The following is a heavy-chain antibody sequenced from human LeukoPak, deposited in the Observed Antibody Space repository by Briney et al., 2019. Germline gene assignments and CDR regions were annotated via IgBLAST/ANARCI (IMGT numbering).Heavy chain of an antibody. J-gene: IGHJ3*02. CDR3: ARIKSVVVTAIPVGAFDI. V-gene: IGHV3-7*03. Sequence: HPGGSLRLSCAASGFTFSSYWMSWVRQAPGKGLEWVANIKQDGSEKYYVDSVKGRFTISRDNAKNSLYLQMNSLRSDDTAVYYCARIKSVVVTAIPVGAFDIWGQGTMVTVSS. CDR1: GFTFSSYW. CDR2: IKQDGSEK. D-gene: IGHD2-21*02.